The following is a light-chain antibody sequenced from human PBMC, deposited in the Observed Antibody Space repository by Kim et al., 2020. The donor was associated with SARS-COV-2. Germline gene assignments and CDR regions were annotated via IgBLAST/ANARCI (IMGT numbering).Light chain of an antibody. CDR2: LNRDGSQ. CDR1: SGHTSFA. Sequence: QLVLTQSPSVSASLGASVTLTCTLTSGHTSFAIAWHQHQPGKGPRLLMKLNRDGSQIKADGIPDRFSGSMSGAERYLSISSLQSEDEADYYCQTWGTGIRWFGGGTQLTVL. V-gene: IGLV4-69*02. CDR3: QTWGTGIRW. J-gene: IGLJ3*02.